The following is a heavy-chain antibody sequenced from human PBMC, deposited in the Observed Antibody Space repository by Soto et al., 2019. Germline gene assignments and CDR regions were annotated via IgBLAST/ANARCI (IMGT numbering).Heavy chain of an antibody. J-gene: IGHJ5*02. CDR1: GVTFSSYG. V-gene: IGHV3-30*18. CDR3: AKVANSAVLIEYFEA. Sequence: VGSLRLSCAASGVTFSSYGIHWVRQAPGKGLEWVALISYDGTDKYYADSVRGRFTISRDNSKNTLYLQMDTLRADDTAVYYFAKVANSAVLIEYFEAWGQGSQETVSS. CDR2: ISYDGTDK. D-gene: IGHD3-9*01.